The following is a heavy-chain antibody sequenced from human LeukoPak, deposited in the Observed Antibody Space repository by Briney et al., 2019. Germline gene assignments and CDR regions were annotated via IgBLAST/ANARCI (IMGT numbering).Heavy chain of an antibody. D-gene: IGHD3-22*01. CDR2: IYYTGST. Sequence: PSETLSLTCTVSGGPIRTTSYYWGWIRQPPGEGLEWIGSIYYTGSTYYNPSLKSRVTISVDTSKNQFSLKLSSVTAADTAVFYCARRTGTYYYDSSGYSPWRYYFDYWGQGTLVTVSS. CDR3: ARRTGTYYYDSSGYSPWRYYFDY. J-gene: IGHJ4*02. V-gene: IGHV4-39*07. CDR1: GGPIRTTSYY.